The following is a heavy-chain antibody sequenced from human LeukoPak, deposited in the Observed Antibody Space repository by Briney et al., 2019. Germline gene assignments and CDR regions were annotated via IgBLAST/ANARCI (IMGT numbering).Heavy chain of an antibody. Sequence: GGSLRLSCAASGFTFSSYWMSWVRQAPGKGLEWVSVIYSGGSTYYADSVKGRFTISRDTSKNTLYLQMNSLRAEDTAVYYCAKDGWPPPRGYSYGIDGGDAFDIWGQGTMVTVSS. CDR1: GFTFSSYW. D-gene: IGHD5-18*01. CDR2: IYSGGST. V-gene: IGHV3-53*01. CDR3: AKDGWPPPRGYSYGIDGGDAFDI. J-gene: IGHJ3*02.